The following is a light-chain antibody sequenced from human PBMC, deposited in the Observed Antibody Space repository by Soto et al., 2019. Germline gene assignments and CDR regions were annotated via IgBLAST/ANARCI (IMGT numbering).Light chain of an antibody. CDR2: DAS. Sequence: EIVLTQSRGTLSLSPGERATLSCRASQSVSSYLAWYQKKPGKAPRLLIYDASNRATGIPARFSGSGYGTDFTLTISSIQTEDFAVYYCQQRSNWLPTFGHGTRLEIK. J-gene: IGKJ5*01. CDR3: QQRSNWLPT. CDR1: QSVSSY. V-gene: IGKV3-11*01.